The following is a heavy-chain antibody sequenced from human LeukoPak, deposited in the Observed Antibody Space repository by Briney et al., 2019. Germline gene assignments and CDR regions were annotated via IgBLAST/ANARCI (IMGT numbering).Heavy chain of an antibody. D-gene: IGHD6-19*01. CDR3: ARVSSYSSGWYAEPFPGYFDY. J-gene: IGHJ4*02. CDR2: IYHSGST. Sequence: SETLSLTCTVSGGSISSSNWWSWVRQPPGKGLEWIGEIYHSGSTNYNPSLKSRVTISVDKSKNQFSLKLSSVTAADTAVYYCARVSSYSSGWYAEPFPGYFDYWGQGTLVTVSS. V-gene: IGHV4-4*02. CDR1: GGSISSSNW.